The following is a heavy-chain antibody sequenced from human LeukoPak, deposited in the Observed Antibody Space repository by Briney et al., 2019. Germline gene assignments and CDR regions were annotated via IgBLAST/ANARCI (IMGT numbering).Heavy chain of an antibody. V-gene: IGHV1-2*02. J-gene: IGHJ6*02. CDR3: ARNGDYVGYYYYGMVV. D-gene: IGHD4-17*01. Sequence: ASVKVSCKASGYTFTGYYMHWVRQAPGQGLEWMGWINPNSGGTNYAQKFQGRVTMTRDTSISTAYMELSRLRSDDTAVYYCARNGDYVGYYYYGMVVWGQGTTVTVSS. CDR2: INPNSGGT. CDR1: GYTFTGYY.